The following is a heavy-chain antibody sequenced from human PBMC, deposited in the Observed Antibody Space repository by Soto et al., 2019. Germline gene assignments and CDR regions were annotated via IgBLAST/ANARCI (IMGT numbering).Heavy chain of an antibody. CDR2: INPSGGST. CDR3: ARGVYSSGTLASTGFDY. Sequence: ASVKVSCKASGYTFTSYYMHWVRQAPGQGLEWMGIINPSGGSTSYAQKFQGRVTMTRDTSTSTVYMELSSLRSEDTAVYYCARGVYSSGTLASTGFDYWGQGTLVTVSS. CDR1: GYTFTSYY. V-gene: IGHV1-46*03. D-gene: IGHD6-19*01. J-gene: IGHJ4*02.